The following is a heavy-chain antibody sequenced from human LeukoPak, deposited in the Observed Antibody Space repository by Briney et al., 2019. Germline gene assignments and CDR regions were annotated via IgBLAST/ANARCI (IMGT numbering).Heavy chain of an antibody. CDR2: IYTSGST. CDR3: ARHEAGPSYSGSYNNWFDP. J-gene: IGHJ5*02. Sequence: SGTLSLTCTVSSGSVSSYYWSWIRQPPGKGLEWIGYIYTSGSTNYNPSLKSRVTISVDTSKNQFSLKLTSVTAADTAVYYCARHEAGPSYSGSYNNWFDPWGQGTLVTVSS. V-gene: IGHV4-4*09. CDR1: SGSVSSYY. D-gene: IGHD1-26*01.